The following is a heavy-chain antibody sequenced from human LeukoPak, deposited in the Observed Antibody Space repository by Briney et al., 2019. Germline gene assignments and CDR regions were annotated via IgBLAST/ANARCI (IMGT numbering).Heavy chain of an antibody. CDR1: GGSFSGYY. V-gene: IGHV4-34*01. CDR3: ASGSSGYDP. CDR2: INHSGST. J-gene: IGHJ5*02. Sequence: SETLSLTCAVYGGSFSGYYWSWIRQPPGKGLEWIGEINHSGSTNYNPSLKSRVTISVDTSKNQFSLKLSSVTAADTAVYFCASGSSGYDPWGQGTLVTVSS. D-gene: IGHD5-12*01.